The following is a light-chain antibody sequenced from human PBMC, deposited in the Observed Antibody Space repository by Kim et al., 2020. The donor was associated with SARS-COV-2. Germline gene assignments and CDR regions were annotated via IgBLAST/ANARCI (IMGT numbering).Light chain of an antibody. J-gene: IGLJ2*01. CDR2: GNN. V-gene: IGLV1-40*01. Sequence: TISCTGSTSTIGAGHDVHWYQRLPRAAPKLVIYGNNNRPSGVPARFSGSKSGTSASLAITGLQAEDEADYYCQSYDASLSGHVVFGGGTKVTVL. CDR1: TSTIGAGHD. CDR3: QSYDASLSGHVV.